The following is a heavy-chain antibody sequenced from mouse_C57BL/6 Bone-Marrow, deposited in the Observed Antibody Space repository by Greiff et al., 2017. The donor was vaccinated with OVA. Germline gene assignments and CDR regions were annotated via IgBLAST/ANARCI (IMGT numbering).Heavy chain of an antibody. CDR2: INPSTGGT. V-gene: IGHV1-42*01. Sequence: VQLKQSGPELVKPGASVKISCKASGYSFTGYYMNWVKQSPEKSLEWIGEINPSTGGTTYNQKFKAKATSTVDKSSSTAYMQLKSLTSEDSAVYYCARWGIYYGNYWYFDVWGTGTTVTVSS. J-gene: IGHJ1*03. D-gene: IGHD2-1*01. CDR3: ARWGIYYGNYWYFDV. CDR1: GYSFTGYY.